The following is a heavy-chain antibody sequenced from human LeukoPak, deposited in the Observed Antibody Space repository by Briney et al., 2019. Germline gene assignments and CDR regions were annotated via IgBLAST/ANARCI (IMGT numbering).Heavy chain of an antibody. V-gene: IGHV4-31*03. J-gene: IGHJ4*02. CDR2: ISYSGTT. CDR3: ARDRNSGFDY. D-gene: IGHD3-10*01. Sequence: PSETLSLTCTVSGVSISSVGYYWSCIRQLPGKGLEWIGYISYSGTTNYNPSLESRVTFSVDTSKNQFSVELSSVTAADTAVYYCARDRNSGFDYWGQGTLVTVSS. CDR1: GVSISSVGYY.